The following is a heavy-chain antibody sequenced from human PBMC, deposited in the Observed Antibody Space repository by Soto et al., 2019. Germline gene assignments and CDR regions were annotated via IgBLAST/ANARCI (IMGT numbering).Heavy chain of an antibody. CDR2: IKGDETTS. J-gene: IGHJ4*02. CDR3: ARGAFGSYYVDY. D-gene: IGHD3-10*01. CDR1: GFTFTSYW. Sequence: VQVVESGGASVQPGGSLRLSCAASGFTFTSYWMHWVRQAPGKGLLWMSRIKGDETTSSYADSAKGRFTISRDNAKNTVYLQMNSLRAEDTAVYYCARGAFGSYYVDYWGQGTLVTVSS. V-gene: IGHV3-74*01.